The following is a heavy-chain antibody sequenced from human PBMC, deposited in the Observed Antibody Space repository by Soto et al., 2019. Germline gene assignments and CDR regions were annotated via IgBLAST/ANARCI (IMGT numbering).Heavy chain of an antibody. CDR2: IYYSGST. D-gene: IGHD4-17*01. Sequence: QLQLQESGPGLVKPSETLSLTCTVSGGSISSSSYYWGWIRQPPGKGLEWIGSIYYSGSTYYNPSLKSRVTISVDTSKNQFSLKLSSVTAADTAVYYCGTVTTGRAWYFDLWGRGTLVTVSS. J-gene: IGHJ2*01. CDR1: GGSISSSSYY. CDR3: GTVTTGRAWYFDL. V-gene: IGHV4-39*01.